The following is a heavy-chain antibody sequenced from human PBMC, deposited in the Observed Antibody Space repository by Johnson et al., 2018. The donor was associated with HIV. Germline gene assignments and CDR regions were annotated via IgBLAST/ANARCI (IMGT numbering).Heavy chain of an antibody. CDR2: ISSSGSTI. Sequence: QVQLVESGGGLVKPGGSLRLSCAASGITFSDYYMSWIRQAPGKGLEWVSYISSSGSTIYYADSVKGRFTISRDNAKNSLYLQMNSLRSEDTALYYCARVLCSGGSCYSDAFDIWGQGTMVTVSS. J-gene: IGHJ3*02. D-gene: IGHD2-15*01. V-gene: IGHV3-11*01. CDR1: GITFSDYY. CDR3: ARVLCSGGSCYSDAFDI.